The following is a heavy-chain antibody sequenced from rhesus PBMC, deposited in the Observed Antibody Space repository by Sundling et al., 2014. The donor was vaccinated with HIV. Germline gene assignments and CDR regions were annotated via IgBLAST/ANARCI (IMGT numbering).Heavy chain of an antibody. D-gene: IGHD1-44*02. CDR3: ARGGIVGATTAYFDY. CDR2: ISGSRGST. J-gene: IGHJ4*01. Sequence: QVQLQESGPGLVKPSETLSLTCAVSGGSFSGYFWGWIRQPPGKGLEYIGYISGSRGSTNYNPSLKSRVTISKDTSKNQFSLKLSSVTAADTAVYYCARGGIVGATTAYFDYWGQGVLVTVSS. CDR1: GGSFSGYF. V-gene: IGHV4-99*02.